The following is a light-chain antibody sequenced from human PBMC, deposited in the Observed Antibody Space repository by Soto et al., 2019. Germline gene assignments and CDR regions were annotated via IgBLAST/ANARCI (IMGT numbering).Light chain of an antibody. CDR3: QQYYSTPLT. Sequence: VMSHIPDSLAVSLGERATINCKSSQSVLYSSNNKNYLAWYQQKPGQPPKLLIYWASTRESGVPDRFSGSGSGTDFTLTISSLQAEDVAVYYCQQYYSTPLTFGGGTKVDI. J-gene: IGKJ4*01. CDR1: QSVLYSSNNKNY. CDR2: WAS. V-gene: IGKV4-1*01.